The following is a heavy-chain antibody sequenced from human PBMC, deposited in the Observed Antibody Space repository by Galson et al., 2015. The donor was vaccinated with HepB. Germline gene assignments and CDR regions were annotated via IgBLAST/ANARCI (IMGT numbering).Heavy chain of an antibody. CDR2: IIPIFGTA. V-gene: IGHV1-69*13. CDR3: ARGCDYYDSSGYYSWGAFDI. D-gene: IGHD3-22*01. J-gene: IGHJ3*02. Sequence: SVKVSCKASGGTFSRYAISWVRQAPGQGLEWMGGIIPIFGTANYAQKFQGRVTITADESTSTAYMELSSLRSEDTAVYYCARGCDYYDSSGYYSWGAFDIWGQGTMVTVSS. CDR1: GGTFSRYA.